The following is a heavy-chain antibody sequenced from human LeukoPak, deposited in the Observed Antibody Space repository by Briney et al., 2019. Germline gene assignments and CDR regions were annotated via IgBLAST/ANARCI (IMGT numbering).Heavy chain of an antibody. CDR3: ASTVVVAGQYYYYYYGMDV. CDR1: GGSFSGYY. Sequence: SETLSLTCAVYGGSFSGYYWSWIRQPPGKGLEWIGEINHSGSTNYNPSLKSRVTISVDTSKNQFSLKLSSVTAADTAVHYCASTVVVAGQYYYYYYGMDVWGKGTTVTVSS. D-gene: IGHD2-15*01. J-gene: IGHJ6*04. CDR2: INHSGST. V-gene: IGHV4-34*01.